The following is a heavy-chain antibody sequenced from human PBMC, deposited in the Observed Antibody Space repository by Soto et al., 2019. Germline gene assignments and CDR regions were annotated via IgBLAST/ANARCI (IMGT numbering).Heavy chain of an antibody. Sequence: QVELVESGGGVVQPGRSLRLSCAASGFTFSRYGMQWVRQAPGKGLEWMAVIWYDGSSKYYADSVKGRFTISRDNSKNTLCLQMTSLRVEETVVYSCASGDAVGATSAWGQGTLVSVS. V-gene: IGHV3-33*01. D-gene: IGHD1-26*01. CDR2: IWYDGSSK. J-gene: IGHJ5*02. CDR3: ASGDAVGATSA. CDR1: GFTFSRYG.